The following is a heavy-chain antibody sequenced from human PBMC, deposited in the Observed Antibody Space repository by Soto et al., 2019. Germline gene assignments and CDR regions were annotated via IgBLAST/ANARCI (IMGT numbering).Heavy chain of an antibody. CDR3: ARVGVRDFWSGYYPPHFDY. D-gene: IGHD3-3*01. Sequence: GASVKVSCKASGYTFTSYGISWVRQAPGQGLEWMGWISAYNGNTNYAQELQGRVTMTTDTSTSTAYMELRSLRSDDTAVYYCARVGVRDFWSGYYPPHFDYWGQGTLVTVSS. J-gene: IGHJ4*02. V-gene: IGHV1-18*01. CDR1: GYTFTSYG. CDR2: ISAYNGNT.